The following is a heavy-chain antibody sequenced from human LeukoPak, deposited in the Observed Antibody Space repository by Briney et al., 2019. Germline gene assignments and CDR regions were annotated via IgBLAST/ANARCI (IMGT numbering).Heavy chain of an antibody. CDR1: GFTFSSYA. V-gene: IGHV3-23*01. CDR2: ISGSDGST. D-gene: IGHD3-22*01. Sequence: GGSLRLSCAASGFTFSSYAMSWVRQAPGKGLEWVSTISGSDGSTYYADSVKGRFTISRDNAKNSLYLQMNSLRAEDTAVYYCASSDAPSHSYYYDSSGYYYWGQGTLVTVSS. CDR3: ASSDAPSHSYYYDSSGYYY. J-gene: IGHJ4*02.